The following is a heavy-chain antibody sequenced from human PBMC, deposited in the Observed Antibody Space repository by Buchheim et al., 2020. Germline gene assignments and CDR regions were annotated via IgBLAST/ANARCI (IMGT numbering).Heavy chain of an antibody. CDR2: ISYDGSNK. D-gene: IGHD2-21*01. CDR1: GFTFSSYG. J-gene: IGHJ4*02. CDR3: AKANSQYGPLDH. V-gene: IGHV3-30*18. Sequence: QVQLVESGGGVVQPGRSLRLSCAASGFTFSSYGMHWVRQAPGKGLEWVAVISYDGSNKYYEDSVKGRFTISRDNSKKTLYLQMNSLRAEYTAVYYCAKANSQYGPLDHWGQGTL.